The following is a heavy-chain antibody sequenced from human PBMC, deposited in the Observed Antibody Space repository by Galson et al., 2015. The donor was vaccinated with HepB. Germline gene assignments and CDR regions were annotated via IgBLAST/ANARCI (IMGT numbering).Heavy chain of an antibody. CDR1: GFSFSGYT. J-gene: IGHJ4*02. V-gene: IGHV3-48*01. CDR3: ARESSVYHFDY. CDR2: ISSSGSSI. Sequence: SLRLSCAASGFSFSGYTMNWVRQAPGKGLEWIAYISSSGSSIYYADSVKGRFTISRDNAKNSLYLQMNSLRAEDTAVYYCARESSVYHFDYWGQGTLVTVSS. D-gene: IGHD2-8*01.